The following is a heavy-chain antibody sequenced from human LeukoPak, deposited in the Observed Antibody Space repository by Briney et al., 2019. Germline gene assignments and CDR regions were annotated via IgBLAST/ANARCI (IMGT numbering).Heavy chain of an antibody. Sequence: GGSLRLSCAASGFSVISSYMSWVRQAPGRGLEWVSFIHTGAGTSYADSVKGRFTISTDSSKETIYLQMNSLRTEDTAVYYCARIAAGGPFDYWGRGVLVTVSS. CDR1: GFSVISSY. CDR2: IHTGAGT. J-gene: IGHJ4*02. CDR3: ARIAAGGPFDY. V-gene: IGHV3-53*05. D-gene: IGHD6-13*01.